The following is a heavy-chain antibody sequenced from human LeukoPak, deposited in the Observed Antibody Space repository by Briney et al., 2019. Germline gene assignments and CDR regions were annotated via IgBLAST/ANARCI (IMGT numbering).Heavy chain of an antibody. CDR1: GGSFSNYY. CDR3: ARARLVANAFDI. V-gene: IGHV4-34*01. Sequence: SETLSLTCAVYGGSFSNYYWTWLRQPPGKGLEWIGEINHSGSTNYNPSLKSRVTISVDTSKNQFSLKLSSVTAADTAVYYCARARLVANAFDIWGQGTMVTVSS. J-gene: IGHJ3*02. CDR2: INHSGST. D-gene: IGHD3-9*01.